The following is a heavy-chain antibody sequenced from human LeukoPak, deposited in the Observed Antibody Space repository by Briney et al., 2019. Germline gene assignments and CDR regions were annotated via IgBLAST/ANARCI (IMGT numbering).Heavy chain of an antibody. CDR1: GGSISSEFYC. V-gene: IGHV4-59*08. Sequence: SETLSLTCTVSGGSISSEFYCWGWIRQPPGKGLEWIGYIFYTGSTTYNPSLKSRITISLDTSKNQFSLNLSSVTAADTAVYYCARHAGNRGGDYFDYWGQGALVTVSS. CDR3: ARHAGNRGGDYFDY. J-gene: IGHJ4*02. D-gene: IGHD1-14*01. CDR2: IFYTGST.